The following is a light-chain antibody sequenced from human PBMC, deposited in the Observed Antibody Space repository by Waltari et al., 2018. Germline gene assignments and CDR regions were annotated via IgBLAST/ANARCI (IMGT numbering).Light chain of an antibody. J-gene: IGKJ2*01. CDR3: QQSYSTPFT. CDR1: QSISSD. CDR2: AAS. V-gene: IGKV1-39*01. Sequence: DIKMTQAPSSLSASVGDRVTITCRASQSISSDLNWYQQKQGKAPKLLIYAASSLQSGVPSRFSGSGSGTDFTLTISSLQPEDFATYYCQQSYSTPFTFGQGTKLEIK.